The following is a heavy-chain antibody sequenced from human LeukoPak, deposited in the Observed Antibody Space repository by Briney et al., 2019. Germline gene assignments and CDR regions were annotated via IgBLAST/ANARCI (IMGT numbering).Heavy chain of an antibody. V-gene: IGHV1-24*01. D-gene: IGHD2-2*01. J-gene: IGHJ6*02. CDR3: ATIASGTHCSSTSCLVRYYYGIDV. CDR1: GYTLTELS. CDR2: FDPEDGET. Sequence: ASVKVSCKVSGYTLTELSMHWVRQAPGKGLEWMGGFDPEDGETIYAQKFQGRVTMTEDTSTDTAYMELSSLRSEDTAVYYCATIASGTHCSSTSCLVRYYYGIDVWGQGTTVTVSS.